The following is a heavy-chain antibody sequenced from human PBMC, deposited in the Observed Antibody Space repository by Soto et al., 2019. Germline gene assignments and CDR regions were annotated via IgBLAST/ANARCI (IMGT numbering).Heavy chain of an antibody. J-gene: IGHJ3*02. CDR1: GYTLTELS. V-gene: IGHV1-24*01. CDR2: FDPEDGET. D-gene: IGHD3-22*01. Sequence: GASVKVSCKVSGYTLTELSMHWVRQAPGKGLEWMGGFDPEDGETIYAQKFQGRVTMTEDTSTDTAYMGLSSLRSEDTAVYYCATVSIGEILTGYDSSGYLSSRGAFDIWGQGTMVTVSS. CDR3: ATVSIGEILTGYDSSGYLSSRGAFDI.